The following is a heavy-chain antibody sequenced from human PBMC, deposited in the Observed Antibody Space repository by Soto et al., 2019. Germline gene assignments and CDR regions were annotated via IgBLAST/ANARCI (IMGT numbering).Heavy chain of an antibody. CDR1: GFTFSSYW. Sequence: PGGSLRLSCAASGFTFSSYWMSWVRQAPGKGLEWVANIKQDGSEKYYVDSVKGRFTISRDNAKNSLYLQMNSLRAEDTAVYYCARVSYDFWSGYPAYMDVWGKGTTVTVSS. J-gene: IGHJ6*03. V-gene: IGHV3-7*01. CDR2: IKQDGSEK. D-gene: IGHD3-3*01. CDR3: ARVSYDFWSGYPAYMDV.